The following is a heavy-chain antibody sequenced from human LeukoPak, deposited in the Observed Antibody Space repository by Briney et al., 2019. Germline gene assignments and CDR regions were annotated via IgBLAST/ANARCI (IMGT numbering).Heavy chain of an antibody. CDR1: GFTFGDYT. CDR2: IKSKTDGGTT. D-gene: IGHD4-23*01. Sequence: GGSLRLSCTTSGFTFGDYTMSWFRQAPGKGLEWVGRIKSKTDGGTTDYAAPVKGRFAISRDDSKNTLYLQMNSLKTEDTAVYYCTTYGGNSYWGQGTLVTVSS. V-gene: IGHV3-15*01. CDR3: TTYGGNSY. J-gene: IGHJ4*02.